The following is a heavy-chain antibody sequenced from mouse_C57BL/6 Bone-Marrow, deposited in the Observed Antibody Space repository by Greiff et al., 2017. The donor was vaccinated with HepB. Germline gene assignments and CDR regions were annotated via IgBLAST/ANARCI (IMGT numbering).Heavy chain of an antibody. J-gene: IGHJ4*01. CDR3: ARGGYYYGSSLYAMDY. CDR1: GYTFTTYP. CDR2: FHPYNDDT. D-gene: IGHD1-1*01. Sequence: QVHVKQSGAELVKPGASVKMSCKASGYTFTTYPIEWMKQNHGKSLEWIGNFHPYNDDTKYNEKFKGKATLTVEKSSSTVYLELSRLTSDDSAVYYCARGGYYYGSSLYAMDYWGQGTSVTVSS. V-gene: IGHV1-47*01.